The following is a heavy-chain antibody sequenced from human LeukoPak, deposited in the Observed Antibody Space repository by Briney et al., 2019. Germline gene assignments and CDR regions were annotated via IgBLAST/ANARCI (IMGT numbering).Heavy chain of an antibody. V-gene: IGHV3-48*01. CDR3: ARDRTGDFDY. Sequence: QTGGSLRLSCAASGFTFSSYSMNWVRQAPGKGLEWVSYISSSSNTIYYADSVKGRFPISRDNAKSSLYLQMNSLRVEETAVYYCARDRTGDFDYWGQGNLVSVSS. CDR1: GFTFSSYS. J-gene: IGHJ4*02. CDR2: ISSSSNTI.